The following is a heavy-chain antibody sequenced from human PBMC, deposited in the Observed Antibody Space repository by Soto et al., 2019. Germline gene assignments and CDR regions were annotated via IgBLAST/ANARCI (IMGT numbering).Heavy chain of an antibody. CDR2: IYPGDSDT. CDR3: ARAYYRNNETDNYYYYYMDV. CDR1: GYSFTSYW. Sequence: GESLKISCKGSGYSFTSYWIGWVRQMPGKGLEWMGIIYPGDSDTRYSPSFQGQVTISADKSISTAYLQWSSLKASDTAMYYCARAYYRNNETDNYYYYYMDVWGKGTTVTVSS. V-gene: IGHV5-51*01. J-gene: IGHJ6*03. D-gene: IGHD3-22*01.